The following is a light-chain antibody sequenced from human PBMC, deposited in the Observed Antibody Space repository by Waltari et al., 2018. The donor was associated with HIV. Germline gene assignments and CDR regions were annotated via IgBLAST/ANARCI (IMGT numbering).Light chain of an antibody. CDR3: SSYTSSSIVI. J-gene: IGLJ2*01. V-gene: IGLV2-14*03. CDR2: DVN. Sequence: HSALTQPASVAGSPGQSITIPCTGTSSDVGGYHYGSGYRLHPGEVPKLMIFDVNNRPSGVSNRFSGSKSGNTASLTISGLQVEDEADDYCSSYTSSSIVIFGGGTKVTVL. CDR1: SSDVGGYHY.